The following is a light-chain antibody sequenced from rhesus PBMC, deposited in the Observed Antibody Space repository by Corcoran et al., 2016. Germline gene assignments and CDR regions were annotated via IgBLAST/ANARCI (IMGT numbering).Light chain of an antibody. J-gene: IGKJ4*01. CDR1: QGISSY. CDR3: LQHNSYPLT. Sequence: DIQMTQSPSSLSASVGDTVTITCRASQGISSYLNWFQQKPGKAPKLLIYAASSLESGDPSRFSGTGSGTEFTLTIISLQPEDFAAYYVLQHNSYPLTFGGGTKVEIK. CDR2: AAS. V-gene: IGKV1-28*01.